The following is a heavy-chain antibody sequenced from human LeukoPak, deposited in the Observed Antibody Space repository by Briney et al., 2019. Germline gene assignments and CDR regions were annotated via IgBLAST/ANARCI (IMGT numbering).Heavy chain of an antibody. CDR2: IYTSGST. Sequence: SETLSLTCTVSGGSISSSSYYWGWIRQPPGKGLEWIGSIYTSGSTNYNPSLKSRVTMSVDTSKNQFSLKLSSVTAADTAVYYCAREPSGSYSDAFDIWGQGTMVTVSS. J-gene: IGHJ3*02. D-gene: IGHD1-26*01. CDR3: AREPSGSYSDAFDI. V-gene: IGHV4-39*07. CDR1: GGSISSSSYY.